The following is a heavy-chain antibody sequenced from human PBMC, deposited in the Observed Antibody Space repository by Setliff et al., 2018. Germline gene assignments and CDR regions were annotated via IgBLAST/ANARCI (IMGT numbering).Heavy chain of an antibody. CDR3: AREGVDTRSSTDYRYYMDV. J-gene: IGHJ6*03. CDR2: TIPNFGTT. CDR1: GGTFSTFA. Sequence: SVKVSCKASGGTFSTFAINWVRQAPGQGLEWLGGTIPNFGTTNYAQHFQGRVTIITDESTSTAYMELTSLRTEDTAVYYCAREGVDTRSSTDYRYYMDVWGKGTTVTVSS. D-gene: IGHD5-18*01. V-gene: IGHV1-69*05.